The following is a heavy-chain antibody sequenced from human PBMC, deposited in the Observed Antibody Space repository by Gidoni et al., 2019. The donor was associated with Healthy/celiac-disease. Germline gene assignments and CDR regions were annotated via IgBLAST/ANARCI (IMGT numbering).Heavy chain of an antibody. CDR1: GFTFSSYG. Sequence: GHCCAASGFTFSSYGMHWVRQAPGKGLEWVAVISYDGSNKYYADSVKGRFTISRDNSKNTLYLQMNSLRAEDTAVYYCAKVGRVYIAAGGYGMDVWGQGTTVTVSS. CDR2: ISYDGSNK. D-gene: IGHD6-6*01. J-gene: IGHJ6*02. CDR3: AKVGRVYIAAGGYGMDV. V-gene: IGHV3-30*18.